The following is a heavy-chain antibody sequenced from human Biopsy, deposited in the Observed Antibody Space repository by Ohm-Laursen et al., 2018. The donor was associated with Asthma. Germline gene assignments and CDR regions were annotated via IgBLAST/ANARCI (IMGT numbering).Heavy chain of an antibody. D-gene: IGHD2-2*01. CDR2: INSVFGTT. CDR1: GGTFNTYV. V-gene: IGHV1-69*01. Sequence: SSVKVSCEALGGTFNTYVIGWVRQAPGQGLEWMGGINSVFGTTTYPQKFQDRVTITADDSTSTVYMELSSLRSEDTAVYYCARKAGSCISRTCYSLDFWGQGTLVTVSS. J-gene: IGHJ4*02. CDR3: ARKAGSCISRTCYSLDF.